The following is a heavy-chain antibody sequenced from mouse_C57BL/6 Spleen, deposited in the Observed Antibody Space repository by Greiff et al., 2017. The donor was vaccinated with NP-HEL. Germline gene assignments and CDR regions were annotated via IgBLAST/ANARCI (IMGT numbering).Heavy chain of an antibody. D-gene: IGHD1-1*01. CDR1: GFTFSSYG. CDR3: ARPYYGSSYYFDY. J-gene: IGHJ2*01. V-gene: IGHV5-6*01. CDR2: ISSGGSYT. Sequence: EVQVVESGGDLVKPGGSLKLSCAASGFTFSSYGMSWVRQTPDKRLEWVATISSGGSYTYYPDSVKGRFTISRDNAKNTLYLQMSSLKSEDTAMYYCARPYYGSSYYFDYWGQGTTLTVSS.